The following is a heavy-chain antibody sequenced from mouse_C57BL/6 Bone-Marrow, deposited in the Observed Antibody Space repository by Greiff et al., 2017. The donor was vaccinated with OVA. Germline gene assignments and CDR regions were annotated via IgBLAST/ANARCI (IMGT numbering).Heavy chain of an antibody. CDR3: AREDSYLYYAMDY. D-gene: IGHD2-12*01. CDR1: GYTFTDYY. CDR2: INPNNGGT. J-gene: IGHJ4*01. Sequence: VQLQQSGPELVKPGASVKISCKASGYTFTDYYMNWVKQSHGKSLEWIGDINPNNGGTSYNQKFKGKATLTVDKSSSTAYMELRSLTSEDSAVYYCAREDSYLYYAMDYWGQGTSVTVSS. V-gene: IGHV1-26*01.